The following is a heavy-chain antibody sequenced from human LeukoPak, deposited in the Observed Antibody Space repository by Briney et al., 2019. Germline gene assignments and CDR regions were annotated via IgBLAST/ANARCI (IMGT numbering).Heavy chain of an antibody. V-gene: IGHV1-69*04. Sequence: GASVKVSCKASGGTFSSYAISWVRQAPGQGLEWMGRIIPILGIANYAQKFQGRVTITADKSTSTAYMELSSLRSEDTAVYYCARGEDRYGSGSLIDYWGQGTLVTVSS. CDR1: GGTFSSYA. CDR2: IIPILGIA. CDR3: ARGEDRYGSGSLIDY. D-gene: IGHD3-10*01. J-gene: IGHJ4*02.